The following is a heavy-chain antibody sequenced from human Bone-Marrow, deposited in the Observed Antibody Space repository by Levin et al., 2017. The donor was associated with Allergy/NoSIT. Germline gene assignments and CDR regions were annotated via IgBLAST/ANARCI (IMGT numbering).Heavy chain of an antibody. CDR2: TYYRSKWYN. J-gene: IGHJ4*02. D-gene: IGHD6-13*01. Sequence: SETLSLTCAISGDSVSSNSAAWNWIRQSPSRGLEWLGRTYYRSKWYNDYAVSVKSRITINPDTSKNQFSLQLNSVTPEDTAVYYCARAPRWAAAAGHFDYWGQGTLVTVSS. V-gene: IGHV6-1*01. CDR3: ARAPRWAAAAGHFDY. CDR1: GDSVSSNSAA.